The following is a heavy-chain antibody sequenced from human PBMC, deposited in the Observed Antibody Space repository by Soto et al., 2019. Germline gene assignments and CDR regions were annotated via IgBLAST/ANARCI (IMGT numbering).Heavy chain of an antibody. CDR2: IFHTGTT. V-gene: IGHV4-4*02. Sequence: SEPLSLPCGVSGDSIYRSYWWSWVRLPPGKGPEWIGEIFHTGTTNYNPSLKSRLTMSVDKSKKEISLKLDSVPAADTAVYFCARSARYGVVGDYWGQGTGVTVSS. D-gene: IGHD2-15*01. J-gene: IGHJ4*02. CDR3: ARSARYGVVGDY. CDR1: GDSIYRSYW.